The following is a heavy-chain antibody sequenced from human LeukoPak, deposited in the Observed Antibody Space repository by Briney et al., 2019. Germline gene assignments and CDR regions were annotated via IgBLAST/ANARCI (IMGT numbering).Heavy chain of an antibody. V-gene: IGHV3-30-3*01. D-gene: IGHD2-15*01. J-gene: IGHJ4*02. Sequence: GRSLRLSCAASGFTFSSYAMHWVRQAPGKGLEWVAVISYDGSNKYYADSVKGRFTISRDNSKNTLYLQMNSLRAEDTAVYYCVRVDCSGGSCYSASLTVDYWGQGTLVTVSS. CDR2: ISYDGSNK. CDR1: GFTFSSYA. CDR3: VRVDCSGGSCYSASLTVDY.